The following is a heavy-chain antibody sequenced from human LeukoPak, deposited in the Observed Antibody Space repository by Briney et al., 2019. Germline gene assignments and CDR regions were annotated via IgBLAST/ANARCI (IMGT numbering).Heavy chain of an antibody. Sequence: GGSLRLSCAASGFTFSSHWMTWVRQAPGKGLEWVASIKQGGGEKYYADSVKGRFTISRDNAKNSLYLQMHSLRAEDTAVYFCARSTVAATIPIDYWGQGTLVTVSS. V-gene: IGHV3-7*01. J-gene: IGHJ4*02. CDR3: ARSTVAATIPIDY. D-gene: IGHD2-15*01. CDR2: IKQGGGEK. CDR1: GFTFSSHW.